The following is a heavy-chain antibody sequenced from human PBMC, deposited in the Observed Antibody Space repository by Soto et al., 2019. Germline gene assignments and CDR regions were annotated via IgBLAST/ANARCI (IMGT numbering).Heavy chain of an antibody. J-gene: IGHJ5*02. CDR3: XXSIDP. V-gene: IGHV4-31*01. CDR1: GGSISSGGYY. Sequence: QVQLQESGPGLVKPSQTLSLTCTVSGGSISSGGYYWSWIRQHPGKGLEWIGYIYYSGSTYYNPXXXXXXXXXXXXXXXXXXXXXXXXXXXXXXXXXXXXSIDPWGQGTLVTVSS. CDR2: IYYSGST.